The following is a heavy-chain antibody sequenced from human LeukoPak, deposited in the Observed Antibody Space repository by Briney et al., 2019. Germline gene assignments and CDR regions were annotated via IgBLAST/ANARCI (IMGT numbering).Heavy chain of an antibody. Sequence: GESLRLSCAASGFTFSSYDMHWVRQATGKGLEWVSAIGTAGDPYYPGSVKGRFTISRENAKNSLYLQMNSLRAGDTAVYYCARAIMSPYCSSTSCYGYWYFDLWGRGTLVTVSS. CDR2: IGTAGDP. J-gene: IGHJ2*01. V-gene: IGHV3-13*05. D-gene: IGHD2-2*01. CDR3: ARAIMSPYCSSTSCYGYWYFDL. CDR1: GFTFSSYD.